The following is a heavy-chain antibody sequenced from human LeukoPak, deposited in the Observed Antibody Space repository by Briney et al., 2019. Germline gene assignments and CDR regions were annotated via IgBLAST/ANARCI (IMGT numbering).Heavy chain of an antibody. CDR3: AREGVWGSYRFGY. Sequence: SVKVSCKASGGTFSSYAISWVRQAPGQGLEWMGGIIPIFGTANYAQKFQGRVTITTDESTSTAYMELSSLRSEDTAVYYCAREGVWGSYRFGYWGQGTLVTVSS. CDR1: GGTFSSYA. V-gene: IGHV1-69*05. CDR2: IIPIFGTA. J-gene: IGHJ4*02. D-gene: IGHD3-16*02.